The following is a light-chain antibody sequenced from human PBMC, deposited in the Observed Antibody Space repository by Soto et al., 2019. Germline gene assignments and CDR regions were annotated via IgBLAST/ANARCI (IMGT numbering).Light chain of an antibody. CDR3: SSYAGRNNLV. CDR2: EVS. Sequence: QLVLTQPPSASGSPGQSVTISCTGTSSDVGGYNFVSWYQQHPGKAPKLMIYEVSKRPSGVPDRFSGSKSGNTASLTVSGLQAEDEADYYCSSYAGRNNLVFGGGTKLTVL. V-gene: IGLV2-8*01. CDR1: SSDVGGYNF. J-gene: IGLJ2*01.